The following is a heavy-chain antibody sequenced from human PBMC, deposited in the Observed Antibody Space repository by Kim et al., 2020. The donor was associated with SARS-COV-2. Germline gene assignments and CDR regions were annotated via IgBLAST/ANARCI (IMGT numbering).Heavy chain of an antibody. J-gene: IGHJ4*02. D-gene: IGHD5-18*01. Sequence: TNYADSVKGRFTISRDNAKNSLYLQMNSLRAEDTAVYYCARGAMVHPLDYWGQGTLVTVSS. CDR3: ARGAMVHPLDY. V-gene: IGHV3-11*05. CDR2: T.